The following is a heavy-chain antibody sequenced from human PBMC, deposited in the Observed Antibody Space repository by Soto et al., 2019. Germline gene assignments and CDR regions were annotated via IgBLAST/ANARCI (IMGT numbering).Heavy chain of an antibody. CDR1: GGSVSSGSYY. V-gene: IGHV4-61*01. J-gene: IGHJ6*02. D-gene: IGHD4-4*01. Sequence: QVQLQESGPGLVKPSETLSLTCTVSGGSVSSGSYYWSWIRQPPGKGLEWIGYIYYSGSTNYNPSIKSRVTISVDTSKNQFSLKLSSVTAADTAVYYCARDTGMTTVTMGYYGMDVWGQGTTVTVSS. CDR3: ARDTGMTTVTMGYYGMDV. CDR2: IYYSGST.